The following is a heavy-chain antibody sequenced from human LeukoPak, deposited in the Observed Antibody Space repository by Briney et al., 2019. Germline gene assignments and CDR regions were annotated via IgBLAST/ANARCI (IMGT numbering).Heavy chain of an antibody. D-gene: IGHD3-22*01. CDR1: GFTFNSYA. Sequence: GGSLRLSCAASGFTFNSYAMRWVRQAPGKGLEWVSAISGSGGSTYYADSVKGRFTISRDNSKNTLYLQMNSLRAEDTAVYYCAKDPTAYITMNYYYGMDVWGQGTTVTVSS. V-gene: IGHV3-23*01. CDR2: ISGSGGST. J-gene: IGHJ6*02. CDR3: AKDPTAYITMNYYYGMDV.